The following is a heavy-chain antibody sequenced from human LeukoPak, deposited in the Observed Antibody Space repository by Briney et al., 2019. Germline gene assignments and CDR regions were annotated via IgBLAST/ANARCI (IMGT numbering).Heavy chain of an antibody. Sequence: SSETLSLTCAVSGGSISTSTYFWGWIRQPPGKGLEWIGNIYYNGNTYYNPSLMRRVTISVDTSKNQFPLKPSSVTDTDTAVYYCARQQAKWLQFVLHTDAFDVWGQGTVVTVSS. CDR1: GGSISTSTYF. J-gene: IGHJ3*01. D-gene: IGHD5-24*01. CDR2: IYYNGNT. CDR3: ARQQAKWLQFVLHTDAFDV. V-gene: IGHV4-39*01.